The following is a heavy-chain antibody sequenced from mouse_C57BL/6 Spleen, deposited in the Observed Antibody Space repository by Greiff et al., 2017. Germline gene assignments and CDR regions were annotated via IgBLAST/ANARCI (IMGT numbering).Heavy chain of an antibody. CDR2: IDPANGNT. CDR3: ARRGLGWEGGFAY. J-gene: IGHJ3*01. D-gene: IGHD3-1*01. V-gene: IGHV14-3*01. Sequence: VQLQQSVAELVRPGASVKLSCTASGFNFNNSYMYWVKQRPEQGLEWIGRIDPANGNTKYAAKFQGKATIAADTSSNTAYLQLSSLTSEDAAIYYGARRGLGWEGGFAYWGQGTLVTVSA. CDR1: GFNFNNSY.